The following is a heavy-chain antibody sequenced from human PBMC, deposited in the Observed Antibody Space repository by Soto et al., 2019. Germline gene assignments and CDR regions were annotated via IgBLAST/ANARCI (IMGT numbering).Heavy chain of an antibody. V-gene: IGHV3-23*01. J-gene: IGHJ6*02. Sequence: GGSLRLSCAAPGFTFSSYAMSWVRQAPGKGLEWVSAISGSGGSTYYADSVKGRFTISRDNSKNTLYLQMNSLRAEDTAVYYCATLYSSSWYVAMDVWGQGTTVTVSS. D-gene: IGHD6-13*01. CDR3: ATLYSSSWYVAMDV. CDR1: GFTFSSYA. CDR2: ISGSGGST.